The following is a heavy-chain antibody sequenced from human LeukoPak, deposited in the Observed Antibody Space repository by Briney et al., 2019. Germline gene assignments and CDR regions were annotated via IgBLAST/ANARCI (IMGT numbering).Heavy chain of an antibody. CDR3: ARDTNHYYYYYGMDV. D-gene: IGHD2-8*01. CDR2: ISSSSSYI. V-gene: IGHV3-21*01. J-gene: IGHJ6*04. Sequence: GGSLRLSCAASGFTFSSYSMNWVRQAPGKGLEWVSSISSSSSYIYYADSVKGRFTISRDNAKNSLYLQMNSLRAEDTAVYYCARDTNHYYYYYGMDVWGKGTTVTVSS. CDR1: GFTFSSYS.